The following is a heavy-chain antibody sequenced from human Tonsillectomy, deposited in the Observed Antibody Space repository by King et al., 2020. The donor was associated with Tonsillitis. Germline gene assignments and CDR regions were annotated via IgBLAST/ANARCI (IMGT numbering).Heavy chain of an antibody. CDR3: ASLIPPGGNFFDY. Sequence: VQLVESGAEVKTPGASVKVSCKSSGYTFTAYYMHWVRQAPGQGLEWVGWISPNSDATKYAQKFQGRVTLTRDTSISTDYMELSSLRSDDTAVYYCASLIPPGGNFFDYWGQGTLVTVSS. D-gene: IGHD3-16*01. CDR1: GYTFTAYY. V-gene: IGHV1-2*02. CDR2: ISPNSDAT. J-gene: IGHJ4*02.